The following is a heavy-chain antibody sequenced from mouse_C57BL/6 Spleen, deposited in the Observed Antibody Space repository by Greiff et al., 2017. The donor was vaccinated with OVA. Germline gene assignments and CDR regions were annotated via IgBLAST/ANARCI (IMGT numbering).Heavy chain of an antibody. CDR1: GYTFTSYW. CDR2: IHPNSGST. V-gene: IGHV1-64*01. CDR3: ARSITTVPYWYFGV. J-gene: IGHJ1*03. D-gene: IGHD1-1*01. Sequence: QVQLQQPGAELVKPGASVKLSCKASGYTFTSYWMHWVKQRPGQGLEWIGMIHPNSGSTNYNEKFKSKATLTVDKSSSTAYMQLSSLTSEDSAVYYCARSITTVPYWYFGVWGTGTTVTVSS.